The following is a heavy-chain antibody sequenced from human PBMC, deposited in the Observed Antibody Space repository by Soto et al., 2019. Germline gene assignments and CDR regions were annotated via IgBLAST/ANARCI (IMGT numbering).Heavy chain of an antibody. V-gene: IGHV4-31*03. Sequence: QVQLQESGPGLLKPSQTLSLTCSVSDGSISSGGYYWSWIRQQPGKGLEWIGYIHYSGSTYYNPSLKSRVIISVDTSKNQFSLKVISVTAADTAVYSCARRGRVPPANSGSSFDIWGQGTMVTVSS. CDR1: DGSISSGGYY. J-gene: IGHJ3*02. CDR2: IHYSGST. CDR3: ARRGRVPPANSGSSFDI. D-gene: IGHD2-2*01.